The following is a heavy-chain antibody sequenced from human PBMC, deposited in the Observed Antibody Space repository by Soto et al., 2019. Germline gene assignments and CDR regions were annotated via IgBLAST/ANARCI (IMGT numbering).Heavy chain of an antibody. CDR2: ISGNGGST. Sequence: PGGSLRLSGAASVFTFSSYAMSWVRQAPGKGLEWVSAISGNGGSTYYADSVKGRFTISRDNSKNTLYLQMNSLRAEDTAVYYCAKFSYGSGSYPVYYFDYWGQGTLVTVSS. CDR3: AKFSYGSGSYPVYYFDY. CDR1: VFTFSSYA. V-gene: IGHV3-23*01. J-gene: IGHJ4*02. D-gene: IGHD3-10*01.